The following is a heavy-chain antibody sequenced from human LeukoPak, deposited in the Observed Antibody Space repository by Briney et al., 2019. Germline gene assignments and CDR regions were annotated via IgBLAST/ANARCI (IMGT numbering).Heavy chain of an antibody. Sequence: SVKVPCKASGFTFTSSAVQWVRQARGQRLEWIGWIVVGSGNTNYAQKFQERVTITRDMSTSTAYMELSSLRSEDTAVYYCAADPGVITGAFDIWGQGTMVTVSS. V-gene: IGHV1-58*01. J-gene: IGHJ3*02. CDR1: GFTFTSSA. CDR2: IVVGSGNT. CDR3: AADPGVITGAFDI. D-gene: IGHD3-10*01.